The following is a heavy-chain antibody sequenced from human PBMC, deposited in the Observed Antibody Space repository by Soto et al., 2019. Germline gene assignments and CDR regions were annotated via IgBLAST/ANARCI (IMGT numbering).Heavy chain of an antibody. Sequence: GASVKVSCKASGYTFTSYYMHWVRQAPGQGLEWMGIINPSGGSTSYAQKFQGRVTMTRDTSTSTVYMELSSLGSEDTAVYYCARVKRRGYSYGQRGGMDVWGQGTTVTVSS. D-gene: IGHD5-18*01. CDR2: INPSGGST. CDR3: ARVKRRGYSYGQRGGMDV. V-gene: IGHV1-46*01. CDR1: GYTFTSYY. J-gene: IGHJ6*02.